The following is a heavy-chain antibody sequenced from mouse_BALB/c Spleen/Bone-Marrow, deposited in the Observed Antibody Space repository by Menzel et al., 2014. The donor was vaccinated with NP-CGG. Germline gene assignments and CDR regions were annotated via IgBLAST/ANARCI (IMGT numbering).Heavy chain of an antibody. CDR3: AKGDGYYVDFDY. J-gene: IGHJ2*01. CDR1: GYSFXGYY. Sequence: LVKTGASVKISCKASGYSFXGYYMHWVKQSHGKSLEWIGYIRCYNGATSYNQKFKGKATFTVDTSSSTAYMQFNSLTSEDSAVYYCAKGDGYYVDFDYWGQGTTLTVSS. V-gene: IGHV1S34*01. CDR2: IRCYNGAT. D-gene: IGHD2-3*01.